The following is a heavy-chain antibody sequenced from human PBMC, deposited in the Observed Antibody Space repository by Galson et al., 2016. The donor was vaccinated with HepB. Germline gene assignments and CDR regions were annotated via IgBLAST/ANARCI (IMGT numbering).Heavy chain of an antibody. CDR2: VYPATSET. D-gene: IGHD4-23*01. Sequence: QSGAEVKKPGESLKISCQGSGYSFTSQWIGWVRQMPGKGLEWMGMVYPATSETRYSPSFQGPVTFSVDKAINSAYVQWSSLKASDTAMYYCARGRIYGGNAFDLWGQGTMITVS. J-gene: IGHJ3*01. CDR3: ARGRIYGGNAFDL. CDR1: GYSFTSQW. V-gene: IGHV5-51*01.